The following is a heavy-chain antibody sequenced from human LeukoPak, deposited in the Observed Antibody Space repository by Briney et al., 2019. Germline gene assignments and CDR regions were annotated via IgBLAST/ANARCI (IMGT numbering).Heavy chain of an antibody. CDR3: AGRRVLDASFDY. J-gene: IGHJ4*02. Sequence: GGSLRLSCAASEFTVSNNYMSWVRQAPGKGLEWVSVIYSGDNTYYVESVKGRFTISRDNSKNTLFLQMNRLRAEDTAVYYCAGRRVLDASFDYWGQGTLVTVSS. CDR1: EFTVSNNY. D-gene: IGHD3-16*01. V-gene: IGHV3-66*02. CDR2: IYSGDNT.